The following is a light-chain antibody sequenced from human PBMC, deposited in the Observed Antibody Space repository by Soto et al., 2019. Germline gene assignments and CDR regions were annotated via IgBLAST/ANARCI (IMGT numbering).Light chain of an antibody. CDR1: QTIDTY. CDR3: PQSTGFPYT. Sequence: DIQMTQSPSSLSASVGDRVTITCRASQTIDTYLNWYQQNPGKAPKLLIYAASTLQNGAPSRFSGSGSRTDFTLTISSLQPEYFATYYCPQSTGFPYTFGQGKKLEIK. CDR2: AAS. J-gene: IGKJ2*01. V-gene: IGKV1-39*01.